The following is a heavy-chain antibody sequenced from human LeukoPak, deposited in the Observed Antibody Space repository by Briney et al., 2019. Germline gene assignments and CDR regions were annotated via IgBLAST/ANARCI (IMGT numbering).Heavy chain of an antibody. CDR1: DYSISSGYF. CDR3: ARDETYSSDWQPNHSHYYMDV. V-gene: IGHV4-38-2*02. CDR2: IYHSGST. Sequence: SETLSLTFSVSDYSISSGYFWGWIRQPPGKGLEWIGSIYHSGSTHYNPSLKSRITISVDTSRNQFSLRLTSVNAADTAVYYCARDETYSSDWQPNHSHYYMDVWGKGITVTVSS. D-gene: IGHD6-19*01. J-gene: IGHJ6*03.